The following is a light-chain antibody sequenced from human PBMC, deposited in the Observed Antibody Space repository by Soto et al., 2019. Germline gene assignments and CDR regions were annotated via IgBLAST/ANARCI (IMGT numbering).Light chain of an antibody. CDR2: DAS. CDR1: QSVGRY. J-gene: IGKJ4*01. V-gene: IGKV3-11*01. Sequence: EIVLTQSPATLSLSPGERVTLSCRASQSVGRYIASYQHKPGQAPRLLIYDASNRATGIPARFSGSGSGTDFTLTISSLEPEDFADYYCQQRSNWLTFGGGTKVEIK. CDR3: QQRSNWLT.